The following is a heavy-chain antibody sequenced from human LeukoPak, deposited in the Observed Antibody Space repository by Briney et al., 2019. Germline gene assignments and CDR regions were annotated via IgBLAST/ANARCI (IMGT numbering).Heavy chain of an antibody. CDR2: IYYSGST. Sequence: SSETLSLTCTVSGGSISSYYWSWIRQPPGKGLEWIAYIYYSGSTNYNPSLKSRVTISVDTSKKQFSLKLSSVTAADTAVYYCARGAAYIDYWGQGTLVTVSS. CDR3: ARGAAYIDY. J-gene: IGHJ4*02. V-gene: IGHV4-59*01. CDR1: GGSISSYY.